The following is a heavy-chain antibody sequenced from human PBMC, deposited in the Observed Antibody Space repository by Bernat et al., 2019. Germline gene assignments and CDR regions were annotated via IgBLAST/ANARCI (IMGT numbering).Heavy chain of an antibody. CDR2: ISGSGGST. CDR1: GFTFSSYA. Sequence: EVQLLESGGGLVQPGGSLRLSCAASGFTFSSYAMSWVRQAPGKGLEWVSAISGSGGSTYYADSVKGRFTISRDNSKNTLYLQMNSLRAEDTAVYYCAKGHLGELSSSYYFDYWGQGTLVTVSS. CDR3: AKGHLGELSSSYYFDY. V-gene: IGHV3-23*01. D-gene: IGHD3-16*02. J-gene: IGHJ4*02.